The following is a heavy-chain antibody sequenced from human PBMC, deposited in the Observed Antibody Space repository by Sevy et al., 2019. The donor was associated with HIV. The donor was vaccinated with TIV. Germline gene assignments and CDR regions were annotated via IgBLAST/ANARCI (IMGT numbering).Heavy chain of an antibody. D-gene: IGHD2-15*01. CDR3: AKGFCSGGTCPRDYYYYGMDV. J-gene: IGHJ6*02. CDR1: EFTFSSYA. Sequence: GSLRLSCAASEFTFSSYAMSWVRQAPGKGLEWVSSISGSGRYTYYADSVEGRFTISRDNSKNTLYVQMNSLRAEDTAVYYCAKGFCSGGTCPRDYYYYGMDVWGQGTTVTVSS. CDR2: ISGSGRYT. V-gene: IGHV3-23*01.